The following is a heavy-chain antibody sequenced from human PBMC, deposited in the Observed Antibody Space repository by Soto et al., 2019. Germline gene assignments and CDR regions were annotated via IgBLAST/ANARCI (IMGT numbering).Heavy chain of an antibody. J-gene: IGHJ6*02. D-gene: IGHD1-1*01. Sequence: QVQLVESGGGVVQPGRSLRLSCAASGFTFSSYAMHGVRQAPGKGLEWVAVISYDGSNKYYADSVKGRFTISRDNSRNKLYLQVNRLRAEDTAVYYCARDRLRYNWNDFPYYYYGMDVWGQGTTVTVSS. CDR3: ARDRLRYNWNDFPYYYYGMDV. CDR2: ISYDGSNK. V-gene: IGHV3-30-3*01. CDR1: GFTFSSYA.